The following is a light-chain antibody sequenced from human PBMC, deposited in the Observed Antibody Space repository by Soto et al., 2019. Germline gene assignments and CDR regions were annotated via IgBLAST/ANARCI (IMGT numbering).Light chain of an antibody. CDR3: HQYGRSPPYT. Sequence: EVVLTQSPGTLSLSPGESATLSCRASQSVSNNYFAWYQQKPGQAPRLLIFGSSDRATGIPDRFSGSGYGTDFTRTISRLEPEDFAVYYCHQYGRSPPYTFGQGTKLEIK. CDR1: QSVSNNY. V-gene: IGKV3-20*01. J-gene: IGKJ2*01. CDR2: GSS.